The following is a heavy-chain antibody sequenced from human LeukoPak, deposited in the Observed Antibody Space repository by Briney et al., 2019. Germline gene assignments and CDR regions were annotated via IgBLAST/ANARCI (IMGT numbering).Heavy chain of an antibody. V-gene: IGHV5-51*01. D-gene: IGHD6-19*01. CDR1: GYNFTTYW. CDR2: IYPDDSDT. Sequence: GASLKISFNASGYNFTTYWIAWVRQMPGKGLECMGIIYPDDSDTRYSPSFQGQVSISADKSINTAYLQWSSLKAPDTAMYYCARRPAGAAGLFFDYWGQGALVTVSS. CDR3: ARRPAGAAGLFFDY. J-gene: IGHJ4*02.